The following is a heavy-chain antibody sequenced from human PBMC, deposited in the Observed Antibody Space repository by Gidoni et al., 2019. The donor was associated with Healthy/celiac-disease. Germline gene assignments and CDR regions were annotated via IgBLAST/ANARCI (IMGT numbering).Heavy chain of an antibody. J-gene: IGHJ3*02. CDR2: INHSGST. V-gene: IGHV4-34*01. D-gene: IGHD3-10*01. CDR3: ARGTPSITMVRGQWPHAFDI. CDR1: GGSFSGYY. Sequence: QVQLQQWGAGLLKPSETLSLTCAVYGGSFSGYYWSWIRQPPGKGLEWIGEINHSGSTNYNPSLKSRVTISVDTSKNQFSLKLSSVTAADTAVYYCARGTPSITMVRGQWPHAFDIWGQGTMVTVSS.